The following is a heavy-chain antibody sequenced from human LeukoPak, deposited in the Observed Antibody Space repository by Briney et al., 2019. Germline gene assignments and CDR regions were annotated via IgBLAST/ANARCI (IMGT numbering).Heavy chain of an antibody. CDR3: ARDQGGLGY. V-gene: IGHV3-48*01. J-gene: IGHJ4*02. D-gene: IGHD3-16*01. Sequence: GGSLRLSCVASGITFSSYSMNWVRQAPGKGLEWVSYISSFSGTINYADSVKGRFTISRDNAKNSLYLQMNSLRAEDTAVYYCARDQGGLGYWGQGTLVTVSS. CDR1: GITFSSYS. CDR2: ISSFSGTI.